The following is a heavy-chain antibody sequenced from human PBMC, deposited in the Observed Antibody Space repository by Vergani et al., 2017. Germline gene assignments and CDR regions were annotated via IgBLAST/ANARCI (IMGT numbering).Heavy chain of an antibody. J-gene: IGHJ5*02. CDR2: ISPNSGGT. CDR1: GHIFTDQY. CDR3: ARGQGVYYDTTGYFNWFDP. Sequence: QVQLVQSGAEVKKPGASVKVSCKASGHIFTDQYIHWVRQAPGQGLEYMGWISPNSGGTNYAQKFQGRVTMTRDTSINTDYMELSNLRSDDTAVYYCARGQGVYYDTTGYFNWFDPWGQGTLVTVSS. D-gene: IGHD3-22*01. V-gene: IGHV1-2*02.